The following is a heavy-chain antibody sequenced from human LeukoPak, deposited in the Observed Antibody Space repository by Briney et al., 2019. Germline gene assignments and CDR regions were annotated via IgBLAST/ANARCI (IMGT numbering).Heavy chain of an antibody. CDR1: GYTFTGYY. V-gene: IGHV1-2*02. CDR3: ARAQYSSSSFGRGLFDY. CDR2: INPNSGGT. D-gene: IGHD6-6*01. Sequence: ASVKVSCKASGYTFTGYYMHWVRQAPGQGLEWMGWINPNSGGTNYAQKFQGRVTMTRDTSISTAYMELSRLRSDDTAVYYCARAQYSSSSFGRGLFDYWGQGTLVTVSS. J-gene: IGHJ4*02.